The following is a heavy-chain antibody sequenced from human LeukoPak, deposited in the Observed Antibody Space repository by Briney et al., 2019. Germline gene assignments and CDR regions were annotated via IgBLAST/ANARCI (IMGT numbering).Heavy chain of an antibody. CDR2: IYTNGST. D-gene: IGHD6-6*01. J-gene: IGHJ4*02. CDR3: ARDSAYSSSYDY. V-gene: IGHV4-4*07. CDR1: GGSISSYY. Sequence: SETLSLTCTVSGGSISSYYWSWIRQPAGKGLEWIGRIYTNGSTNYNPSLKSRVTMSVDTSKNQFSLKLSSVTAADTAVYYCARDSAYSSSYDYWGQGTLVTVSS.